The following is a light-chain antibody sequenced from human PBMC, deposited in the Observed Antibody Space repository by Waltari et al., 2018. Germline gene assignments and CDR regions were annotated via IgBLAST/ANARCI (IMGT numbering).Light chain of an antibody. V-gene: IGLV1-40*01. Sequence: QSVLTQPPSVSGAPGQRVTISCTGSSSNIGAGHDVHWYQQVPGPAPKLPLYNNGNRPSGVPDRFSGSKSGTSAALAITGLQAEDEADYYCQSYDNSLSGSGVFGGGTKLTVL. CDR3: QSYDNSLSGSGV. J-gene: IGLJ3*02. CDR1: SSNIGAGHD. CDR2: NNG.